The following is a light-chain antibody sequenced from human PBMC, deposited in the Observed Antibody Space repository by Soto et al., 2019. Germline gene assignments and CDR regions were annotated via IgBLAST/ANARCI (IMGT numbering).Light chain of an antibody. Sequence: ETVMTQSPATLSVSPGERATLSCRASQSVSNNLAWYQQKPGQAPRLLIYDASTRATGIPARFSGSGSGTEFTLTISSLQSEDFAVYYCQQYYNWPPLTFGGGTKVEIK. CDR3: QQYYNWPPLT. J-gene: IGKJ4*01. CDR1: QSVSNN. CDR2: DAS. V-gene: IGKV3-15*01.